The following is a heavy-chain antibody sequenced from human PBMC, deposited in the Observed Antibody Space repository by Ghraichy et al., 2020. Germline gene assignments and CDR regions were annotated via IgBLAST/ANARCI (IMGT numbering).Heavy chain of an antibody. J-gene: IGHJ5*02. D-gene: IGHD5-18*01. V-gene: IGHV3-23*01. CDR1: GFTFISYA. Sequence: GGSLRLSCAASGFTFISYAMSWVRQAPGKGLEWVSAISGSGDNTYYADSVKGRFTISRDNSRNTLYLQMNSLRAEDTAVYCCATGYSYVLTWGQGTLVTVSS. CDR3: ATGYSYVLT. CDR2: ISGSGDNT.